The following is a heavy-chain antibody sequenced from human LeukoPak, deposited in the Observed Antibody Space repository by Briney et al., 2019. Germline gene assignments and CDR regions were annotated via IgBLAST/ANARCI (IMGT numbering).Heavy chain of an antibody. CDR2: IFYSGST. J-gene: IGHJ4*02. D-gene: IGHD5-18*01. V-gene: IGHV4-59*01. CDR3: ARVQYSYDSRYYFDY. Sequence: PSETLSLTCSVAGGSISSYYWSWIRQPPGKGLQWIGYIFYSGSTNSNPSLKSRVTISVDTSKNQFSLKLSSVTAADTAVYYCARVQYSYDSRYYFDYWGQGTLVTVSS. CDR1: GGSISSYY.